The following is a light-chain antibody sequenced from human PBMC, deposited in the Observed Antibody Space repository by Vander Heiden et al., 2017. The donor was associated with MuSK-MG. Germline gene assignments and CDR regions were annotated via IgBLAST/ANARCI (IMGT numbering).Light chain of an antibody. CDR3: AASDDSRNGLV. Sequence: QSVLTQPPSASGTPGQRVTISCSGSSSNIGSNTVNWYQQLPGTAPNLLFYSNNRRHSGLPARFSGAKSGTSATITTTGLQAEDEADYYCAASDDSRNGLVFGGGTKLTVL. V-gene: IGLV1-44*01. CDR2: SNN. CDR1: SSNIGSNT. J-gene: IGLJ3*02.